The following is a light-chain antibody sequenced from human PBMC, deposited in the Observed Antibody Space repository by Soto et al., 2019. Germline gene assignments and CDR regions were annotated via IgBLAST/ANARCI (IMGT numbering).Light chain of an antibody. CDR1: QSVSRNY. Sequence: EIVLTQSPGTLSLSPGERATLSCRASQSVSRNYLVWYQHKPGQPPRLLIFGASSRATGIPDRFSGSGSGTDFTLTISRLEPEDFAVYYCQQYGSSPYAFGQGTNLEIK. V-gene: IGKV3-20*01. CDR2: GAS. CDR3: QQYGSSPYA. J-gene: IGKJ2*01.